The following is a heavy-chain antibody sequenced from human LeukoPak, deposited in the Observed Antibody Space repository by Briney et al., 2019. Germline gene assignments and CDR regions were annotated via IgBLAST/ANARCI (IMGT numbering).Heavy chain of an antibody. CDR3: ARDHKRLLWFGDQSSDYFDH. Sequence: GASVKVSCKASGYTFTGYYMHWVRQAPGQGLEWMGWINPNSGGTNYAQKFQSRVTMTRDTSISTAYMELSRLRSDDTAVYYCARDHKRLLWFGDQSSDYFDHWGQGTLVTVSS. J-gene: IGHJ4*02. V-gene: IGHV1-2*02. D-gene: IGHD3-10*01. CDR2: INPNSGGT. CDR1: GYTFTGYY.